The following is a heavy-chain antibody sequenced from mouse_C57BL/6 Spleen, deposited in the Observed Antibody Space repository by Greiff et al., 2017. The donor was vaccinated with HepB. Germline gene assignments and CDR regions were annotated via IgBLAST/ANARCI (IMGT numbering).Heavy chain of an antibody. V-gene: IGHV1-72*01. CDR1: GYTFTSYW. CDR3: ARLGFNTVVEGYVDV. Sequence: QVQLQQPGAELVKPGASVKLSCKASGYTFTSYWMPWVKQRPGRGLEWIGRIDPNSGGTKYNEKFKSKATLTVDKPSSTAYMQRSSLTSEDSAVYYCARLGFNTVVEGYVDVWGAVTTVTVSS. CDR2: IDPNSGGT. D-gene: IGHD1-1*01. J-gene: IGHJ1*01.